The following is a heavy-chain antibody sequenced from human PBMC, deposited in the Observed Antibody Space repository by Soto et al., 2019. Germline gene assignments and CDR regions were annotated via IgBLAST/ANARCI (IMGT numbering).Heavy chain of an antibody. J-gene: IGHJ5*02. CDR2: ISYDGSNK. D-gene: IGHD1-26*01. CDR1: GFTFSSYA. Sequence: PGGSLRRSCGASGFTFSSYAMHWVRQAPGKGLEWVAVISYDGSNKYYADSVKGRFTISRDNSKNTLYLQMNSLRAEDTAVYYCARDRSVGATGWFDPWGQGTLVTVSS. V-gene: IGHV3-30-3*01. CDR3: ARDRSVGATGWFDP.